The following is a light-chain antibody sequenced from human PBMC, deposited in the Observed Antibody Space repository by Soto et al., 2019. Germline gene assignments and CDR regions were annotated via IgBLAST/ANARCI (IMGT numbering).Light chain of an antibody. CDR3: SSYAGDYMFV. CDR2: EVN. CDR1: SSDVGGYNY. Sequence: QSALTQPASVSGSPGQSITISCTGTSSDVGGYNYVSWYQQHPGNAPRLMIYEVNNRPSGVPNRFSGSKSGNTASLTISGLQAEDEADYYCSSYAGDYMFVLGTGTKVTVL. V-gene: IGLV2-14*01. J-gene: IGLJ1*01.